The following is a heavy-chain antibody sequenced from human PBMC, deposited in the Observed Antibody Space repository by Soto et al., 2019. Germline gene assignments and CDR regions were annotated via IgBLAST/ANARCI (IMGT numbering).Heavy chain of an antibody. CDR1: GGSISSSSYY. CDR2: IYYSGST. Sequence: SETLSLTCTVSGGSISSSSYYWGWIRQPPGKGLEWIGSIYYSGSTYYNPSLKSRVTISVDTSKNQFSLKLSSVTAADTAVYYCARQDGDYAFDIWGQGTMVTVSS. CDR3: ARQDGDYAFDI. J-gene: IGHJ3*02. V-gene: IGHV4-39*01. D-gene: IGHD4-17*01.